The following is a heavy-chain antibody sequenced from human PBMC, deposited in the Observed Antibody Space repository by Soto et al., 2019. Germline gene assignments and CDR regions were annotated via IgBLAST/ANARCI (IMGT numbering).Heavy chain of an antibody. J-gene: IGHJ6*02. CDR2: IWYDGSSK. D-gene: IGHD6-6*01. CDR3: ASVDRGSSLFYYYYGVDV. V-gene: IGHV3-33*01. CDR1: GFTFSSYG. Sequence: GGSLRLSCAVSGFTFSSYGMHWVRQAPGKGLEWVAVIWYDGSSKYYADSVKGRFTISRNNSKNKLYLQMDSLRAEDTAVYYCASVDRGSSLFYYYYGVDVWGQGTTVTVSS.